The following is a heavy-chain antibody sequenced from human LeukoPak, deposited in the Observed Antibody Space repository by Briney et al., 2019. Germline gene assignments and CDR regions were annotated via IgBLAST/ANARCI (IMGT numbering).Heavy chain of an antibody. V-gene: IGHV1-46*01. CDR3: ARDRDSSGWTNWFDP. CDR1: GYTFTSYY. Sequence: AAVKVSCKASGYTFTSYYMHWVRQAPGQGLEWMGIINPSGGSTSYAQKFQGRVTMTRDTSTSTVYMELSSLRSEDTAVYYCARDRDSSGWTNWFDPWGQGTLVTVSS. J-gene: IGHJ5*02. D-gene: IGHD6-19*01. CDR2: INPSGGST.